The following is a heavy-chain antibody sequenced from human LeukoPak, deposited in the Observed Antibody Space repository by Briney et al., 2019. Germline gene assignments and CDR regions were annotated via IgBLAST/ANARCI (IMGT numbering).Heavy chain of an antibody. CDR3: ARGPKVWYDSSGYPY. CDR1: GGSFSGYY. CDR2: INHSGST. J-gene: IGHJ4*02. V-gene: IGHV4-34*01. D-gene: IGHD3-22*01. Sequence: SETLSLTCAVYGGSFSGYYWSWIRQPLGKGLEWIGEINHSGSTNYNPSLKSRVIISVDTSKNQFSLKLSSVTAADTAVYYCARGPKVWYDSSGYPYWGQGTLVTVSS.